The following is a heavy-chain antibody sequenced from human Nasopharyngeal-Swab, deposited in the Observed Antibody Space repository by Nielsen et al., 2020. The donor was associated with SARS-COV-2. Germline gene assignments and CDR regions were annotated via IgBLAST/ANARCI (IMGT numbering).Heavy chain of an antibody. J-gene: IGHJ4*02. CDR3: ARDVGGRDNY. D-gene: IGHD2-15*01. CDR2: IDTDGAIT. Sequence: GESLKISCAASGFTFSTYWMHWVRQSPGKGLLWVSRIDTDGAITNYADSVKGRFTISRDNAKTTLYLHMNSLRADDTAVYYCARDVGGRDNYWGQGALVTVSS. V-gene: IGHV3-74*01. CDR1: GFTFSTYW.